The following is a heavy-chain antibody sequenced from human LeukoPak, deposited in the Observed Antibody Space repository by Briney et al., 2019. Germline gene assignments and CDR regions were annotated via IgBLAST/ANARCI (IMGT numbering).Heavy chain of an antibody. CDR2: IYYSGST. CDR3: AGYCSSTSCLDAFDI. V-gene: IGHV4-39*01. CDR1: GGSISSSSYY. Sequence: SETLSLTCTVSGGSISSSSYYWGWIRQPPGKGLEWIGSIYYSGSTFYNPSLKGRVTISVDTSKNQFSLKLSSVTAADTAVYYCAGYCSSTSCLDAFDIWGQGTMVTVSS. J-gene: IGHJ3*02. D-gene: IGHD2-2*01.